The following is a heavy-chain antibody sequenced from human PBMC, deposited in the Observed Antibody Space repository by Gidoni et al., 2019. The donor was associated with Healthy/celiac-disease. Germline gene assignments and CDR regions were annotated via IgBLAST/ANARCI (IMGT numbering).Heavy chain of an antibody. CDR3: ARDVPAAGWFDP. CDR2: INSDGSST. J-gene: IGHJ5*02. Sequence: EVQLVESGGGLVQPGGSLRLSSAASGFTFSSYWMHWVRQAPGKGLVWVSRINSDGSSTSYADSVKGRFTISRDNAKNTLYLQMNSLRAEDTAVYYCARDVPAAGWFDPWGQGTLVTVSS. D-gene: IGHD2-15*01. V-gene: IGHV3-74*01. CDR1: GFTFSSYW.